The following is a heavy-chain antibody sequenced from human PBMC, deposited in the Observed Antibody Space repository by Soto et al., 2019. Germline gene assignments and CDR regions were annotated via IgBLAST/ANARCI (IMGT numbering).Heavy chain of an antibody. CDR2: MSPNSGNT. V-gene: IGHV1-8*01. Sequence: ASVKVSCKASGYTFTSHDVNWVRQAPGLGFEWVGWMSPNSGNTYYAQKFRGRVTMTSDTSMSTAYMDLGSLRSEDTAVYYCARGPGPDYWGQGTLVTVSS. J-gene: IGHJ4*02. CDR1: GYTFTSHD. D-gene: IGHD2-8*02. CDR3: ARGPGPDY.